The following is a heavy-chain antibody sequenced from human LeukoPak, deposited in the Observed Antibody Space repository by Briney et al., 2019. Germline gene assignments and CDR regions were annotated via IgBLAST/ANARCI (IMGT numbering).Heavy chain of an antibody. V-gene: IGHV3-21*01. D-gene: IGHD5-18*01. CDR2: ITSSSDYI. CDR1: GFTFSSYS. Sequence: GGSLRLSCAASGFTFSSYSMNWVRQAPGKGVEWVSSITSSSDYIYYEDSVKGRFTISRDNAKNSLYLQMNSLRAEDTAVYYCTRERYSYGFFDYWGQGTLVTVSS. J-gene: IGHJ4*02. CDR3: TRERYSYGFFDY.